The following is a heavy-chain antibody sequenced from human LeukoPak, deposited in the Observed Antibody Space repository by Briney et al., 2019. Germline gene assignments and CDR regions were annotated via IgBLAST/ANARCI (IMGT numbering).Heavy chain of an antibody. CDR3: TTDSYYDFWSGYYTSGY. J-gene: IGHJ4*02. CDR2: IKSKTDGGTT. V-gene: IGHV3-15*01. CDR1: GFSFSNSW. D-gene: IGHD3-3*01. Sequence: GGSLRLSCAGSGFSFSNSWMSWVRQAPGKGLEWVGRIKSKTDGGTTDYAAPVKGRFTISRDDSNNTLYLQVNSLKTEDTAVYYCTTDSYYDFWSGYYTSGYWGQGTLVTVSS.